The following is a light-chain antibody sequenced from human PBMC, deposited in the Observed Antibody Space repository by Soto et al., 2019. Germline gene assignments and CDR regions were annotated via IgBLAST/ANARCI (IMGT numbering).Light chain of an antibody. CDR2: DAS. CDR3: QQYAISPWT. Sequence: IVLTQSPGPLSLSPGERATLSCRASESVATNYLAWCQQKPGQAPRLLIFDASTRAADIPDRSSGSGSGTDFTLSNARLEPEDVAVYHCQQYAISPWTGGQGTKLEVK. CDR1: ESVATNY. V-gene: IGKV3-20*01. J-gene: IGKJ1*01.